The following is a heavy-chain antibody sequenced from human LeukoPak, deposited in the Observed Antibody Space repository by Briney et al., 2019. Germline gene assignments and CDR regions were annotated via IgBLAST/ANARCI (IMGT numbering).Heavy chain of an antibody. J-gene: IGHJ4*02. D-gene: IGHD2-21*02. CDR1: GGSFSDYY. Sequence: KPSETLSLTCTAFGGSFSDYYWCWIRQPPDKGLEWIGEINTSGSTNYNPSLKTRVTISTDTSKNHFSLNLNSVTAADTGVYYCVRGSRVYCGGDWYYYWGQGTLVTVSS. CDR2: INTSGST. V-gene: IGHV4-34*01. CDR3: VRGSRVYCGGDWYYY.